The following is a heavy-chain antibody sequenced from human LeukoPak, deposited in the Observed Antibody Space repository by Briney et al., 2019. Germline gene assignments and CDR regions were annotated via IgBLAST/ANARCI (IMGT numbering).Heavy chain of an antibody. CDR1: GYTFASYW. V-gene: IGHV5-51*01. D-gene: IGHD4-17*01. J-gene: IGHJ3*02. Sequence: GESLKISCQASGYTFASYWIGWVRQMPGRGLEWMGIIYPSDSDTKYSPSFQGQVTISADKSINTAYLRWSSLKASDTAMYYCARPVYGSHSNHDAFHIWGQGTMVTVSS. CDR2: IYPSDSDT. CDR3: ARPVYGSHSNHDAFHI.